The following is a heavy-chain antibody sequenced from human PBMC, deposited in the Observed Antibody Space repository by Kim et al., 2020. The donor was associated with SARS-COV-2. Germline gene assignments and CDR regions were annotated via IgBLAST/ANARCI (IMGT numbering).Heavy chain of an antibody. CDR2: FSLDSNRI. CDR1: GFTFNRSA. D-gene: IGHD2-8*02. CDR3: GKDLVPGGLDV. V-gene: IGHV3-9*01. Sequence: GGSLRLSCIVSGFTFNRSAMHWVRQAPGKGLEWVGGFSLDSNRIDYADSVKGRFTISRDFAKNSLYLQMNSLRVDDTALYYCGKDLVPGGLDVWGQGTTVTVSS. J-gene: IGHJ6*02.